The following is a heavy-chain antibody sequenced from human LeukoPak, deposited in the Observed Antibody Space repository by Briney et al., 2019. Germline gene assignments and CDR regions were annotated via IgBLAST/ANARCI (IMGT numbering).Heavy chain of an antibody. V-gene: IGHV3-49*04. Sequence: PAGSLRLSCSGSGFTFTDYAISWVRQAPGKGLEWVSHARSRIYGGAPEYAASVKGRFSVSRDDSNDIAYLQMNGLTVEDTGVYYCTRGLTAHGKKYWFDSWGQGPLVTVSS. J-gene: IGHJ5*01. CDR2: ARSRIYGGAP. D-gene: IGHD2-21*02. CDR3: TRGLTAHGKKYWFDS. CDR1: GFTFTDYA.